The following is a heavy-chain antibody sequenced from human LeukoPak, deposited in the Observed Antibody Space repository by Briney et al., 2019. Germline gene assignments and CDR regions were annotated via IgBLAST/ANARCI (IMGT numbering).Heavy chain of an antibody. D-gene: IGHD4-11*01. V-gene: IGHV3-74*01. CDR1: GFTFSSYW. J-gene: IGHJ4*02. Sequence: GGSLRLSCTASGFTFSSYWMHWVRQTPGKGLVRVSHLNNDGSSTGYADSVKGRFTISRDNAKNTPSLQMNSLRAEDTAMYYCVRDRFGLQSRHFDYWGQGTLVTVSS. CDR2: LNNDGSST. CDR3: VRDRFGLQSRHFDY.